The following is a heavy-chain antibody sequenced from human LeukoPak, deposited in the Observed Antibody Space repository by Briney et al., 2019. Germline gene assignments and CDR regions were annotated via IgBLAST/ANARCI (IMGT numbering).Heavy chain of an antibody. J-gene: IGHJ5*02. Sequence: SETLSLTCTVSGGSISSYYWSWIRQPAGKGLEWIGEINHSGSTNYNPSLKSRVTISVDTSKNQFSLKLSSVTAADTAVYYCARGGYCSSTSCRGWFDPWGQGTLVTVSS. CDR1: GGSISSYY. V-gene: IGHV4-34*01. D-gene: IGHD2-2*01. CDR3: ARGGYCSSTSCRGWFDP. CDR2: INHSGST.